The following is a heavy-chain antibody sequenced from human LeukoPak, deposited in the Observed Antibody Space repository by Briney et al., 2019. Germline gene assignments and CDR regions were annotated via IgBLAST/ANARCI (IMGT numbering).Heavy chain of an antibody. CDR2: IYSSGST. V-gene: IGHV4-39*07. Sequence: SETLSLTCTVSGVSISSGSNYWGWIRQPPGKTLEWIGSIYSSGSTHYNPSLKSRVIILIDTAKNHFSLNLSSVTAADTAVYYCARSDGYGLVGIWGQGTMVTVSS. CDR1: GVSISSGSNY. CDR3: ARSDGYGLVGI. D-gene: IGHD3-10*01. J-gene: IGHJ3*02.